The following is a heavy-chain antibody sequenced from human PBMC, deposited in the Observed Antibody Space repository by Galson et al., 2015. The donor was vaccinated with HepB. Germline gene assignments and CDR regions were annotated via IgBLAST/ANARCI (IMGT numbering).Heavy chain of an antibody. CDR1: GYTFSSYS. V-gene: IGHV1-18*01. CDR2: ISPHNRYT. Sequence: SVKVSCKASGYTFSSYSITWVRQAPGQELEWVGWISPHNRYTNYAQNFQGRVTMTTDTSTTTAYMELRSLRSDDTAVCYCARGALVVAVGATQNNWSDPWGRGTLVTVSS. CDR3: ARGALVVAVGATQNNWSDP. D-gene: IGHD2-15*01. J-gene: IGHJ5*02.